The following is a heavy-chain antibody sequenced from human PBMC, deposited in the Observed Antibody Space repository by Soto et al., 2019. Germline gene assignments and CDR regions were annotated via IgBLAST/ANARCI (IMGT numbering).Heavy chain of an antibody. D-gene: IGHD3-10*01. CDR1: GGSISIYY. Sequence: QVHLQESGPGLVKPSETLSLTCTVSGGSISIYYWNWIRQPPGKGLEWIGYVHYSGTTSYNPSFESRVTISLDTPKNQISLRLTSVTAADTAVYYCARRWSGTDYWGQGTLVTVSS. V-gene: IGHV4-59*01. J-gene: IGHJ4*02. CDR2: VHYSGTT. CDR3: ARRWSGTDY.